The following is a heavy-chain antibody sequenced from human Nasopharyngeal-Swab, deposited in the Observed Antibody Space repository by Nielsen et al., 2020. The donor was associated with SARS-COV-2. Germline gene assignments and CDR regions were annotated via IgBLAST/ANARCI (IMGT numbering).Heavy chain of an antibody. J-gene: IGHJ4*02. Sequence: VRQAPGKGLEWVSSISSSSSYIYYADSVKGRFTISRDNAMNSLYLQMNSLRAEDTAVYYCARDSDYYDGVALLWYFDYWGQGTLVTVSS. D-gene: IGHD3-22*01. CDR2: ISSSSSYI. V-gene: IGHV3-21*01. CDR3: ARDSDYYDGVALLWYFDY.